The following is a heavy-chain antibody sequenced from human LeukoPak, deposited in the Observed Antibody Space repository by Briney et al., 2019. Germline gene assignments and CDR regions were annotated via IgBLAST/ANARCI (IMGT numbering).Heavy chain of an antibody. CDR1: GGSISSSSYY. D-gene: IGHD3-22*01. CDR2: IYYSGST. J-gene: IGHJ5*02. Sequence: PETLSLTCTVSGGSISSSSYYWGWIRQPPGKGLAWIGSIYYSGSTYYNPSLKSRVTISVDTSKNQFSLKLSSVTAADTAVYYCASSRTDYYDSSAYYYHWGQGTLVTVSS. CDR3: ASSRTDYYDSSAYYYH. V-gene: IGHV4-39*01.